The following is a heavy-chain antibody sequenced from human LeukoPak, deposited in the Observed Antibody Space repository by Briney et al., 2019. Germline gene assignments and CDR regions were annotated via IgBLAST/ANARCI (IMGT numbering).Heavy chain of an antibody. CDR3: ARLLPPYYGSGSYGVDY. V-gene: IGHV3-7*01. J-gene: IGHJ4*02. CDR2: IKQDGSEK. Sequence: GGSLRLSCAASRFTLSSYGIHWVRQAPGKGLEWVANIKQDGSEKYYVDSVKGRFTISRDNAKNALYLQMNSLRAEDTAVYYCARLLPPYYGSGSYGVDYWGQGTLVTVSS. CDR1: RFTLSSYG. D-gene: IGHD3-10*01.